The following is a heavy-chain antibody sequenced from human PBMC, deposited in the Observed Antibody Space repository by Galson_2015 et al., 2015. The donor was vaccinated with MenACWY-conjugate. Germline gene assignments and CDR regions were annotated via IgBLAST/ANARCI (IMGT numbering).Heavy chain of an antibody. V-gene: IGHV3-15*01. CDR1: GFTFSNAW. J-gene: IGHJ2*01. CDR2: IKSKTDGGTT. Sequence: SLRLSCAASGFTFSNAWMSWVRQAPGRGLEWVGRIKSKTDGGTTDYAAPVKGSFTISRDDSKNTLYLQMNSLKTEDTAVYYCTTSRSYSYDSGDYRGYFDLWGRGTLVTVSS. CDR3: TTSRSYSYDSGDYRGYFDL. D-gene: IGHD3-22*01.